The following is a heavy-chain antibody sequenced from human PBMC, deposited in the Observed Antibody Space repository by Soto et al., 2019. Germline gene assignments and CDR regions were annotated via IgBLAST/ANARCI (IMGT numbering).Heavy chain of an antibody. D-gene: IGHD3-10*01. Sequence: EVALVESGGAVVEPGRSLRLSCIASGFSFSVYSMAWFRQAPGKGLEWVGFIRRTTSGATTEAASSVQGRFIISRDDSRNIVYLQMSILKSEDTAVYYCAREQGGITSIRGDVDYWGQGTLVTVYS. CDR1: GFSFSVYS. CDR3: AREQGGITSIRGDVDY. CDR2: IRRTTSGATT. J-gene: IGHJ4*02. V-gene: IGHV3-49*03.